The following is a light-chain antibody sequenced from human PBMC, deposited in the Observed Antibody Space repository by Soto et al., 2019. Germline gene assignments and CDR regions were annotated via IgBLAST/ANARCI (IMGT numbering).Light chain of an antibody. Sequence: QSALTQPASVSGSPGQSVTISCTGTSSDVGGYNYVSWYQQHPGKAPKVMIYDVSNRPSGVSNRFSGSKSGNTASLTISGLQAEDEADYYCSSYTSSNSLYVFGTGPKFTV. CDR2: DVS. V-gene: IGLV2-14*01. J-gene: IGLJ1*01. CDR1: SSDVGGYNY. CDR3: SSYTSSNSLYV.